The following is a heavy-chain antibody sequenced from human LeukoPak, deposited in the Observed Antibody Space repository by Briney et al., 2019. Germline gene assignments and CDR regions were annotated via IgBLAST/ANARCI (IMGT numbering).Heavy chain of an antibody. CDR2: IYYTGRN. D-gene: IGHD5-12*01. J-gene: IGHJ4*02. CDR3: ARRDSGWNYFDY. CDR1: GGSINSHC. V-gene: IGHV4-59*08. Sequence: SETLSLTCAVSGGSINSHCWSWIRQPPGKGLEWIGDIYYTGRNNYNPSLKSRVTISVDTSKNHLSLNLTSVLAADTAMYYCARRDSGWNYFDYWGQGNLVTVSS.